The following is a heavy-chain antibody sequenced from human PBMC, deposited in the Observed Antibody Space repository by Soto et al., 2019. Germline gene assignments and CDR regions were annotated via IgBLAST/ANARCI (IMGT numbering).Heavy chain of an antibody. CDR2: IWYDGSNK. J-gene: IGHJ4*02. CDR1: GFTFSSYG. CDR3: ARDHSKTSSSSGYPYYFDY. D-gene: IGHD3-22*01. V-gene: IGHV3-33*01. Sequence: GGSLRLSCAASGFTFSSYGMHWVRQAPGKGLEWVAVIWYDGSNKYYADSVKGRFTISRDNSKNTLYLQMNSLRAEDTAVYYCARDHSKTSSSSGYPYYFDYWGQGTLVTVSS.